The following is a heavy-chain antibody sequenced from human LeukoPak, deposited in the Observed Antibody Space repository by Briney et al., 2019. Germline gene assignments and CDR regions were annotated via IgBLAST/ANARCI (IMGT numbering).Heavy chain of an antibody. V-gene: IGHV1-18*01. Sequence: ASVKVSCKASDYTFINYGISWVRQAPGQGLEWMGWISAYNGNTYYAQKFQGRVTVTTDTSTSTAYMDLRSLRSDDTAVYYCARTNLDCKNGVCYDYWGQGTPVTVSS. J-gene: IGHJ4*02. D-gene: IGHD2-8*01. CDR3: ARTNLDCKNGVCYDY. CDR2: ISAYNGNT. CDR1: DYTFINYG.